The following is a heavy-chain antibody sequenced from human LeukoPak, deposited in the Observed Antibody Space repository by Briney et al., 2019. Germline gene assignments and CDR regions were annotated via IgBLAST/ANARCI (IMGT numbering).Heavy chain of an antibody. D-gene: IGHD4-17*01. CDR2: ISYDGTNK. J-gene: IGHJ4*02. Sequence: GGSLRLSCAASGFTFINYGMHWVRQAPGKGLEWVAVISYDGTNKYYADSVKGRFTIPRDNSKNTLYLQMNGLKTDDTAVYYCANYGDYQYFDYWGQGTPVTVSS. V-gene: IGHV3-30*18. CDR1: GFTFINYG. CDR3: ANYGDYQYFDY.